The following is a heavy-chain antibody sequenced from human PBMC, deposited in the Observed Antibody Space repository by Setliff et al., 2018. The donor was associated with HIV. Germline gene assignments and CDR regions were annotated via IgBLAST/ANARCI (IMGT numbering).Heavy chain of an antibody. Sequence: GASVKVSCKASGYTFTTYGISWVRQAPGHGLEWMGWISAYNGNANYAQKFQDRITLTRDTSITTAYMELRSLTPDDTAVYSCAGTRKVFGESTDPFDVWGQGTMVTVSS. V-gene: IGHV1-18*01. CDR1: GYTFTTYG. CDR2: ISAYNGNA. D-gene: IGHD3-10*02. J-gene: IGHJ3*01. CDR3: AGTRKVFGESTDPFDV.